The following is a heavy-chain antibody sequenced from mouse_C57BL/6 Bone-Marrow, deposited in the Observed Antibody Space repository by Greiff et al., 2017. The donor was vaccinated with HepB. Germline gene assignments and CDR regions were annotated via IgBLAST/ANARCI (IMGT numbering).Heavy chain of an antibody. CDR2: IYPGSGST. Sequence: QVQLQQPGAELVKPGASVKMSCKASGYTFTSYWITWVKQRPGQGLEWIGDIYPGSGSTNYNEKFKSKATLTVDKSSSTAYMQLGSLTSEDSAVYYCAGYYGRGDFDYWGQGTTLTVSS. CDR1: GYTFTSYW. D-gene: IGHD1-1*01. CDR3: AGYYGRGDFDY. V-gene: IGHV1-55*01. J-gene: IGHJ2*01.